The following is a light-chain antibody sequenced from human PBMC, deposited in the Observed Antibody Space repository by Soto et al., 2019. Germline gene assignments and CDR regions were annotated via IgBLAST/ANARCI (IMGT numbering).Light chain of an antibody. J-gene: IGKJ1*01. Sequence: AIQLTQSPSSLCASVGDRVTITCRASQGISSALAWYQQKPGKAPKLLIYDASSLESGVPSRFSGSGSGTDFTLTISSLQPEDFATYYCQQFESYPLTCGQETKVEIK. CDR2: DAS. CDR3: QQFESYPLT. CDR1: QGISSA. V-gene: IGKV1-13*02.